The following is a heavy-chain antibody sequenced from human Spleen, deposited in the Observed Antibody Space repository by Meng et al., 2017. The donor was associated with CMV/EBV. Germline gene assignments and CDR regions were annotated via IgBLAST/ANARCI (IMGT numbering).Heavy chain of an antibody. CDR3: AREVYYYDTSGYYGNYYYGLDV. J-gene: IGHJ6*02. V-gene: IGHV6-1*01. D-gene: IGHD3-22*01. CDR2: IYYRTKFYT. Sequence: WNWVRQSPSRGLEWLGRIYYRTKFYTDYAGFVKSRITINPDTSKKQFSLQLTSVTPDDTAVYYCAREVYYYDTSGYYGNYYYGLDVWGQGTMVTVSS.